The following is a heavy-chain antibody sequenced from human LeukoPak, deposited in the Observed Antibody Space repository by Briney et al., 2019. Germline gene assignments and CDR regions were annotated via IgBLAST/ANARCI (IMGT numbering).Heavy chain of an antibody. CDR1: GDSISSYY. Sequence: SETLSLTCTVSGDSISSYYWSWIRRTTGRVVEWIGYIYYSGSTNYNHSRKSRVTISVDTSKNQFSLKLSSVTAADTAVYYCARDIPSSLYEVWGEGTLVTVSS. D-gene: IGHD5/OR15-5a*01. CDR2: IYYSGST. J-gene: IGHJ4*02. V-gene: IGHV4-59*13. CDR3: ARDIPSSLYEV.